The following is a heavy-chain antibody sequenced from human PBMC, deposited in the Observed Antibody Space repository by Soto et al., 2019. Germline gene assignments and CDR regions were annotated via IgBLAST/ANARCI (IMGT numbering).Heavy chain of an antibody. Sequence: QVQLVESGGGVVQPGRSLRLSCAASGFTFSSYAMHWVRQAPGKGLEWVAVISYDGSNKYYADSVKGRFTISRDNSKNTLYLQTNSLRAEDTAVYYCARGGRGYSSSSRYWGQGTLVTVSS. CDR3: ARGGRGYSSSSRY. CDR2: ISYDGSNK. D-gene: IGHD6-13*01. CDR1: GFTFSSYA. V-gene: IGHV3-30-3*01. J-gene: IGHJ4*02.